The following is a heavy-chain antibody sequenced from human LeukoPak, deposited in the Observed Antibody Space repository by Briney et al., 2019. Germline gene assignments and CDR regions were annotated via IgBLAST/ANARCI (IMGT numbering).Heavy chain of an antibody. CDR3: ARGGTYYDFWSGYCTPYPFDY. J-gene: IGHJ4*02. V-gene: IGHV4-34*01. CDR1: GGSFSGYY. Sequence: SETLSLTCAVYGGSFSGYYWSWIRQPPGKGLEWIGEINHSGSTNYNPSLKSRVTISVDTSKNQFSLKLSSVTAADTAVYYCARGGTYYDFWSGYCTPYPFDYWGQGTLVTVSS. D-gene: IGHD3-3*01. CDR2: INHSGST.